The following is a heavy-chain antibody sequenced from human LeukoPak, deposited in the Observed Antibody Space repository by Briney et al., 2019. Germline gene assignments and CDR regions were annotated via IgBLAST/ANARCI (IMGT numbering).Heavy chain of an antibody. D-gene: IGHD2-15*01. V-gene: IGHV3-73*01. J-gene: IGHJ5*02. CDR3: TRDRGTYNWFDP. CDR2: IDKKDNLYAT. Sequence: GGSLRLSCAASGFTFSGSAVHWVRQSSGKGLEWVGHIDKKDNLYATAYAESVKGRFTISRDDSRDTAFLHMDSLKTEDTALYYCTRDRGTYNWFDPWGQGTLVTVSS. CDR1: GFTFSGSA.